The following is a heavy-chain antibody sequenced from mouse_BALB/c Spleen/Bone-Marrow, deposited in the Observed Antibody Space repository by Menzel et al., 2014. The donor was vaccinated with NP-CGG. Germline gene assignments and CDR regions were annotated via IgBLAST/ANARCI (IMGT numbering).Heavy chain of an antibody. D-gene: IGHD1-2*01. CDR3: VRDYYGP. Sequence: VQLQQSGPSLVKPSQTLSLTCSVTGDSITSGYWNWIRKFPGNKLEYMGYINYSGGTHYNPSLKSRISITRDTSKNQYYLQLNSVTTKDTATYYCVRDYYGPWGQGTTLTVSS. CDR2: INYSGGT. V-gene: IGHV3-8*02. CDR1: GDSITSGY. J-gene: IGHJ2*01.